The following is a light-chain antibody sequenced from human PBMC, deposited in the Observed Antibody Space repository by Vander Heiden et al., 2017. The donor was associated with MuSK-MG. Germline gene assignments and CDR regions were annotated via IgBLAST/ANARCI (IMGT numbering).Light chain of an antibody. CDR1: QSISSY. CDR2: AAS. Sequence: QMTQSPSSLSASVGDRVTITCRASQSISSYLNWYQQKPGKAPKLLIYAASSLQSGVPSTFSGTGSGTDFTLTISSLQPEDFATYYCQQSYSNPLTFGHGTKVDIK. CDR3: QQSYSNPLT. V-gene: IGKV1-39*01. J-gene: IGKJ3*01.